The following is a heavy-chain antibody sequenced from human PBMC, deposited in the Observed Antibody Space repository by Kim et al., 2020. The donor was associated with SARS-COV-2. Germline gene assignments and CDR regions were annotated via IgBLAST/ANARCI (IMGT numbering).Heavy chain of an antibody. CDR3: AKDQRDVSLDYYDSSGYGDDY. D-gene: IGHD3-22*01. J-gene: IGHJ4*02. Sequence: GGSLRLSCAASGFTFSSYAMSWVRQAPGKGLEWVSAISGSGGSTYYADSVKGRFTISRDNSKNTLYLQMNSLRAEDTAVYYCAKDQRDVSLDYYDSSGYGDDYWGQGTLVTVSS. CDR2: ISGSGGST. CDR1: GFTFSSYA. V-gene: IGHV3-23*01.